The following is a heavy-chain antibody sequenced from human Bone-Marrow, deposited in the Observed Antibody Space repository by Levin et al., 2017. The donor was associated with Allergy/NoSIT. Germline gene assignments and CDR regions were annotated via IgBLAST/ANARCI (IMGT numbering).Heavy chain of an antibody. CDR1: GDSIRRSIYY. Sequence: KTSETLSLTCNVSGDSIRRSIYYWGWIRQPPGKGLEWIGTVYYSGTTHYNPSLKSRVTISVDRSKSQFSLRLTSVTAADTAVYYCARGGYTYGDSSLDYWGLGTLVTVSS. V-gene: IGHV4-39*01. CDR3: ARGGYTYGDSSLDY. CDR2: VYYSGTT. D-gene: IGHD5-18*01. J-gene: IGHJ4*02.